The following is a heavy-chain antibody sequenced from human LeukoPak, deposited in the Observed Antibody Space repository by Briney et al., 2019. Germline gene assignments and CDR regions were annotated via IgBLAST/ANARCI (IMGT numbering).Heavy chain of an antibody. CDR3: ARGGAGIQLWRLDY. D-gene: IGHD5-18*01. Sequence: ASVKVSCKASGGTFSSYAISWVRQAPGRGLEWMGGIIPIFGTANYAQKFQGRVTITTDESTSTAYMELSSLRSEDTAVYYCARGGAGIQLWRLDYWGQGTLVAVSS. J-gene: IGHJ4*02. CDR2: IIPIFGTA. CDR1: GGTFSSYA. V-gene: IGHV1-69*05.